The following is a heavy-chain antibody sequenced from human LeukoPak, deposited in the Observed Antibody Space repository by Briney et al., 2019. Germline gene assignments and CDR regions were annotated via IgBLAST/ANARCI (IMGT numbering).Heavy chain of an antibody. Sequence: PSETLSLTCTVSGDSITSGGYYWSWIRQLPGKGLEWIGYIYHSGSTYYNPSFESRLTISIDTSKNQFSLELTSVTAADTAVYYCARLLAVAGGDAFDIWGQGKMVTVSS. CDR3: ARLLAVAGGDAFDI. D-gene: IGHD6-19*01. CDR1: GDSITSGGYY. J-gene: IGHJ3*02. CDR2: IYHSGST. V-gene: IGHV4-31*03.